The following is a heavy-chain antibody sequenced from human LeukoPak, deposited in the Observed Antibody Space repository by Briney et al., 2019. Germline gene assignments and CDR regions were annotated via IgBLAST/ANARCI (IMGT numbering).Heavy chain of an antibody. Sequence: PSETLSLTCTVSVGSISSYYCSWIRQPPGKGLEWIEYIYYSGSTNYNPSLKSRVTISLDTSKNQFSLKLSSVTAADTAVYYCARGGGELLSSFDYWGQGTLVTVSS. CDR2: IYYSGST. CDR1: VGSISSYY. CDR3: ARGGGELLSSFDY. V-gene: IGHV4-59*01. J-gene: IGHJ4*02. D-gene: IGHD3-10*01.